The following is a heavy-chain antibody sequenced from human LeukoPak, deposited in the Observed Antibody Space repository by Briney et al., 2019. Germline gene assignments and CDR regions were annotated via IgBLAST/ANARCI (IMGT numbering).Heavy chain of an antibody. Sequence: GGSLRLSCAASGFTFSTYWMHWVRQPPGKGPVWVSRINRDGSDTSYADSMKGRFTISRDNAKNSLYLQMNSLRAEDTAVYYCARELGDAFDIWGQGTMVTVSS. CDR3: ARELGDAFDI. D-gene: IGHD3-16*01. CDR2: INRDGSDT. J-gene: IGHJ3*02. V-gene: IGHV3-74*01. CDR1: GFTFSTYW.